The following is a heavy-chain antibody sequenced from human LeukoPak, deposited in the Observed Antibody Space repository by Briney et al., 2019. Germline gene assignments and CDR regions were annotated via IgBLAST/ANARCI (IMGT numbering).Heavy chain of an antibody. D-gene: IGHD2-21*02. CDR2: ISGSGGST. J-gene: IGHJ4*02. CDR1: GFTFSSYA. V-gene: IGHV3-23*01. CDR3: AKDREYCGGDCYSVYFDY. Sequence: GGSLRLSCAASGFTFSSYAMSWVRHAPGKGLELVSAISGSGGSTYYADSVKGSFTISRDNSKNTLYLQMNSLRAEDTAVYYCAKDREYCGGDCYSVYFDYWGQGTLVTVSS.